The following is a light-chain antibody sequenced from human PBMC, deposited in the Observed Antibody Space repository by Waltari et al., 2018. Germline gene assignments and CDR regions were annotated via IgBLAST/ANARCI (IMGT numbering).Light chain of an antibody. Sequence: DIQMTQSPSSVSASVGDRVTITCRARQSISHFLNWYQQNPGKPPKLLIYTTSNLQTGVPSRFSGSGSGTDFTLTISSLQPEDVATYYCQQSFVTGTFGPGTKVDIK. CDR2: TTS. V-gene: IGKV1-39*01. J-gene: IGKJ3*01. CDR1: QSISHF. CDR3: QQSFVTGT.